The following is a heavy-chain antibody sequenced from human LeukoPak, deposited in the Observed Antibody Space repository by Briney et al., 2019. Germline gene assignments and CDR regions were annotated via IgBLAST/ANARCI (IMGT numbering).Heavy chain of an antibody. J-gene: IGHJ4*02. CDR2: ISYSGST. V-gene: IGHV4-59*01. Sequence: NPSETLSLSCTVSGGSISSYYWNWIRQSPTKGLEWIGYISYSGSTNYNPSLKSRVIISLDTSKNQFSLKVRSVTAADTAVYYCARGFDSKSTYFDYWGQGTLVTVSS. D-gene: IGHD5-12*01. CDR1: GGSISSYY. CDR3: ARGFDSKSTYFDY.